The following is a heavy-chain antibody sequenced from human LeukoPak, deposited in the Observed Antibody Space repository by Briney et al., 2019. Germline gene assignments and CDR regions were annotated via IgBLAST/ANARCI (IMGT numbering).Heavy chain of an antibody. V-gene: IGHV3-21*01. Sequence: PGGSLRLSCAASGFTLSSYAMSWVRQAPGKGLEWVSSISSSSSYIYYADSVKGRFTISRDNAKNSLYLQMNSLRAEDTAVYYCAGVSSSWYNWFDPWGQGTLVTVSS. CDR1: GFTLSSYA. CDR2: ISSSSSYI. J-gene: IGHJ5*02. CDR3: AGVSSSWYNWFDP. D-gene: IGHD6-13*01.